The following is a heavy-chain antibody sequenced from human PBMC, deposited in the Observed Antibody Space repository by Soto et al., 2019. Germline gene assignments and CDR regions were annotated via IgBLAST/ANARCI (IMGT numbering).Heavy chain of an antibody. Sequence: SQTLSLTCAISGDSVSSNSAAWNWIRQSPSRGLEWLGRTYYRSKWYNDYAVSVKSRITINPDTSKNQFSLQLNPVTPEDTAVYYCARDLGPYYDILTGYYNVPYYYYGMDVWGQGTTVTVSS. CDR2: TYYRSKWYN. J-gene: IGHJ6*02. CDR1: GDSVSSNSAA. D-gene: IGHD3-9*01. CDR3: ARDLGPYYDILTGYYNVPYYYYGMDV. V-gene: IGHV6-1*01.